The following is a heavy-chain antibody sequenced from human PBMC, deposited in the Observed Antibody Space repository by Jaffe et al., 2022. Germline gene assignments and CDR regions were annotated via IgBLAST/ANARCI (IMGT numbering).Heavy chain of an antibody. D-gene: IGHD3-9*01. CDR3: AASISFAGYYDILTGYYTGPSYDY. Sequence: QVQLQESGPGLVKPSETLSLTCTVSGGSISSYYWSWIRQPPGKGLEWIGYIYYSGSTNYNPSLKSRVTISVDTSKNQFSLKLSSVTAADTAVYYCAASISFAGYYDILTGYYTGPSYDYWGQGTLVTVSS. CDR2: IYYSGST. J-gene: IGHJ4*02. CDR1: GGSISSYY. V-gene: IGHV4-59*01.